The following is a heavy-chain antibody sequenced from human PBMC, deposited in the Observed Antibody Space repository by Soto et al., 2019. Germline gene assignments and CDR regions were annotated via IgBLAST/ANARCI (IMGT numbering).Heavy chain of an antibody. CDR3: ARDNEGGYGPYDV. CDR1: GDSVSSNSAA. D-gene: IGHD5-12*01. V-gene: IGHV6-1*01. CDR2: TDYRSKWYN. Sequence: SPTLSLTCALSGDSVSSNSAAWNWIRQSPSRGLEWLGRTDYRSKWYNDYAVSGKTRITINPDTSENQFSLHLNSVTPEAPAMSYCARDNEGGYGPYDVWGHGTTDTSP. J-gene: IGHJ6*02.